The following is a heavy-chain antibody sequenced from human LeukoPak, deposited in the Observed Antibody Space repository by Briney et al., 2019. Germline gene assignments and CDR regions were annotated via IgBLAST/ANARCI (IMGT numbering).Heavy chain of an antibody. D-gene: IGHD3-22*01. CDR3: AKGSSGSRPYYFDY. Sequence: GGSLRLSCAASGFTFSSYAMSWVRQAPGQGLDWVSAITGSGDNTYHADSVKGRFTISRDNSKNTLYLQMDSLTAEDTAVYYCAKGSSGSRPYYFDYWGQGTLVTVSP. V-gene: IGHV3-23*01. CDR1: GFTFSSYA. J-gene: IGHJ4*02. CDR2: ITGSGDNT.